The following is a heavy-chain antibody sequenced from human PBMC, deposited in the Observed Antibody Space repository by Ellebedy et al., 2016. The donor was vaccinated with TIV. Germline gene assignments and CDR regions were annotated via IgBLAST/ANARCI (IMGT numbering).Heavy chain of an antibody. Sequence: PGGSLRLSCAASGFTFSSYGMHWVRQAPGKGLAWVALTQNDGSEENYAESVKGRFTIPRDNSKNTFYLQMNSLRTEDTAVYYCAKDWDMGSAPRYYFDYWGQGTLVTVSS. D-gene: IGHD3-10*01. J-gene: IGHJ4*02. CDR1: GFTFSSYG. CDR3: AKDWDMGSAPRYYFDY. V-gene: IGHV3-30*02. CDR2: TQNDGSEE.